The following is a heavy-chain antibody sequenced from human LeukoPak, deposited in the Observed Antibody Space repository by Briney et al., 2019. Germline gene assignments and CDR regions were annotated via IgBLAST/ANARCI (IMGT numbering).Heavy chain of an antibody. V-gene: IGHV3-23*01. Sequence: PGGSLRLSCAASRFTFSSYAMSWVRQAPGRGPEWVATIGGTGDRTYYADSVKGRFTISRDNSMDTLFLQMNSLKGEDTAVYYCAKDPVVYHGGSGWHYFDYWGQGTLVTVSS. CDR3: AKDPVVYHGGSGWHYFDY. CDR2: IGGTGDRT. CDR1: RFTFSSYA. D-gene: IGHD6-19*01. J-gene: IGHJ4*02.